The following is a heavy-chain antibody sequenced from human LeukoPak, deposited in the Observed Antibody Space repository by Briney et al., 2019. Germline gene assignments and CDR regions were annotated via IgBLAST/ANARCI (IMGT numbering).Heavy chain of an antibody. CDR2: IYHSGST. CDR1: GGSISSGGYS. D-gene: IGHD4-17*01. V-gene: IGHV4-30-2*01. Sequence: SETLSLTCAVSGGSISSGGYSWSWIRQPPGKGLEWIGYIYHSGSTYYNPSLKSRVIISVDRSKNQFSLKLSSVTAADTAVYYCARGGDYETYYFDYWGQGTLVTVSS. CDR3: ARGGDYETYYFDY. J-gene: IGHJ4*02.